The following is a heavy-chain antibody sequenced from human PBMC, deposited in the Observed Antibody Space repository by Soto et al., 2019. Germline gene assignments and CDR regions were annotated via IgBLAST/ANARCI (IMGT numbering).Heavy chain of an antibody. CDR2: ISRHNGNT. J-gene: IGHJ4*02. D-gene: IGHD3-10*01. V-gene: IGHV1-18*04. CDR1: GYVFISYG. CDR3: ARDLDGSGSYYTDY. Sequence: QVQLVQSGAEVKKPGASVKVSCKASGYVFISYGISWVRQXPGQGLEWMGWISRHNGNTNYAQKFQGRVTMTTDASTSTAYMELRSLRSDDTAVYYCARDLDGSGSYYTDYWGQGTLVTVS.